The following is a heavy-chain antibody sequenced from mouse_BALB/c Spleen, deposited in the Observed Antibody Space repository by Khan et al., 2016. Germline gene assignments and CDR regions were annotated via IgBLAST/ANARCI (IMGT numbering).Heavy chain of an antibody. Sequence: QVQLQQPGAELAKPGASVKMSCKASGYTFTSYWMHWVKQRPGQGLEWIGYINPSTGYTEYNQKFKDKATLTADKSSSTAYMQLSSLTSEDSAVYYCARLVSVGGTIMDYWGQGTSVTVSS. D-gene: IGHD1-1*01. J-gene: IGHJ4*01. CDR1: GYTFTSYW. V-gene: IGHV1-7*01. CDR3: ARLVSVGGTIMDY. CDR2: INPSTGYT.